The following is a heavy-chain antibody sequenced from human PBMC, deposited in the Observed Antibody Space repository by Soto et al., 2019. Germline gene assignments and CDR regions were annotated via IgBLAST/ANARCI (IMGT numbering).Heavy chain of an antibody. Sequence: QLQESGPGLVKPSETPSLTCNVSGRSMISYYWSWIRQPAVKGLERIGRIYTGGSTNYNPSPKSRVTMSVDTSKSQFSLSLTSVTAADTAVYYCAREGDDRHFFFDSWGQGTLVTVSS. J-gene: IGHJ4*02. V-gene: IGHV4-4*07. CDR2: IYTGGST. D-gene: IGHD3-3*02. CDR3: AREGDDRHFFFDS. CDR1: GRSMISYY.